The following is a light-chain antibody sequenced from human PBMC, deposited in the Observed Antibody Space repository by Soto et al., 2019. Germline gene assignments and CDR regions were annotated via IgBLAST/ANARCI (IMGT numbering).Light chain of an antibody. Sequence: QSVLTQTPSASGTPGQSVTISCSGSNSNIGVNAVNWYQQLTGTAPKLLIYTNDQRPSGVPDRFSASKSGTSASLAISGLQSEDEADYYCAGWDDSLSGPVFGGGTKLTVL. CDR2: TND. J-gene: IGLJ2*01. CDR3: AGWDDSLSGPV. V-gene: IGLV1-44*01. CDR1: NSNIGVNA.